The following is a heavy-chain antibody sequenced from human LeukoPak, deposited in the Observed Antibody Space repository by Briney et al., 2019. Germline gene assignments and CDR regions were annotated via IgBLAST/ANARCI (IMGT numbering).Heavy chain of an antibody. CDR3: ARGDSVPLGGGNLLRVLYFND. D-gene: IGHD4-23*01. V-gene: IGHV1-18*01. CDR1: GYTFTSYG. Sequence: WASVKASCKASGYTFTSYGISWVRQAPGQGLEWMGWISAYNGNTNYAQKFQGRLTITADESTTTAYLELSSLRSEDTAVYYCARGDSVPLGGGNLLRVLYFNDWGQGTLVAVSS. CDR2: ISAYNGNT. J-gene: IGHJ1*01.